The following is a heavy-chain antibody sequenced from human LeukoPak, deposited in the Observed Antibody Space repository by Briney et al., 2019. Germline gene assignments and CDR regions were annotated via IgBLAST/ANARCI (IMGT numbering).Heavy chain of an antibody. D-gene: IGHD3-10*01. J-gene: IGHJ4*02. CDR2: IYYSGST. CDR1: GGYISSSSYY. V-gene: IGHV4-39*01. CDR3: ARRGAYGSGSPTLFDH. Sequence: SETLSLTCTVSGGYISSSSYYWGWIRQPPGKGLEWIGSIYYSGSTYYNPSLKSRLAISVDTSTNQFSLKLNSVTAADTAVYYCARRGAYGSGSPTLFDHWGQGTLVTVSS.